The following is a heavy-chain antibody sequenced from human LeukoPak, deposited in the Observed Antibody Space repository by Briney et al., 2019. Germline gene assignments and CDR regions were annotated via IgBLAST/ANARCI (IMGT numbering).Heavy chain of an antibody. CDR2: IYTGGTT. J-gene: IGHJ4*02. Sequence: GGSLRLSCAVSGFIVSSDYMSWVRQAPGKGLEWVSAIYTGGTTYYADSVKGRFTISRDNSKNTLYLQMNSLRAEDTAVYYCAKERGNVLLWFGELNGWGQGTLVTVSS. V-gene: IGHV3-53*05. CDR1: GFIVSSDY. CDR3: AKERGNVLLWFGELNG. D-gene: IGHD3-10*01.